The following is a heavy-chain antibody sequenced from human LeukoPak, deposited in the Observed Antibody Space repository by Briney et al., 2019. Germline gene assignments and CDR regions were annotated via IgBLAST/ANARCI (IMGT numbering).Heavy chain of an antibody. V-gene: IGHV3-74*01. CDR2: IKSDGSYT. CDR3: AKIGVIANWYFDI. Sequence: QPGGSLSLSCAAPGFIFSNYWMHWVRRAPGKGLVWVSRIKSDGSYTNYADSVKGRFTISRDNAKNTLYLQMNSLRAEDTAVYYCAKIGVIANWYFDIWGRGTLVTVSS. D-gene: IGHD2-21*01. J-gene: IGHJ2*01. CDR1: GFIFSNYW.